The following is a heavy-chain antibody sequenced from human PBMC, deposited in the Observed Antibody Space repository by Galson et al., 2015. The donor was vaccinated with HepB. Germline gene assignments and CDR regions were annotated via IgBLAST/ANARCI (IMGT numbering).Heavy chain of an antibody. D-gene: IGHD3-16*02. V-gene: IGHV3-33*01. J-gene: IGHJ2*01. CDR1: GFTFSRFG. Sequence: SLRLSCAASGFTFSRFGMHWVRQAPGKGLEWMGCIWYDGSNTHTADSVKGRFSISRDNSRNTLYLHMNSLRAEDTAVYYCARETVILSWSLDLWGRGTLVTVSS. CDR2: IWYDGSNT. CDR3: ARETVILSWSLDL.